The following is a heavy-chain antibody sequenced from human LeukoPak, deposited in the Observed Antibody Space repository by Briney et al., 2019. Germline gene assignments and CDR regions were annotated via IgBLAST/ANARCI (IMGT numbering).Heavy chain of an antibody. Sequence: GGSLRLSCAASGFTFSSYGIHWVRQAPGKGLEWVAAIWYDGSNKYYADSVKGRFTISRDNFKNTVYLQMNSLRADDTAVYYCARDRYYYDSSGYCFDYRGQGTLVSVSS. CDR2: IWYDGSNK. CDR3: ARDRYYYDSSGYCFDY. V-gene: IGHV3-33*01. CDR1: GFTFSSYG. D-gene: IGHD3-22*01. J-gene: IGHJ4*02.